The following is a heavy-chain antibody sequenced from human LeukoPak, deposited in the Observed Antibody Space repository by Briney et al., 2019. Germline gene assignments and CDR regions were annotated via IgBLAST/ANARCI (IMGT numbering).Heavy chain of an antibody. J-gene: IGHJ6*04. CDR3: ASFTLGLMDV. V-gene: IGHV1-69*05. CDR2: IIPIFGTA. CDR1: GGTFSSYA. Sequence: ASVKVSCKASGGTFSSYAISWVRQAPGQGLEWMGGIIPIFGTANYAQKFQGRVTITTDESTSTAYMELSSLRSEDTAVYYCASFTLGLMDVWGKGTTVIVSS.